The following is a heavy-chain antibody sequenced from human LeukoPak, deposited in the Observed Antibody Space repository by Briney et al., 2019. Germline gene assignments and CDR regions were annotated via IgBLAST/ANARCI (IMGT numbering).Heavy chain of an antibody. J-gene: IGHJ3*02. CDR1: GFTFSSYS. CDR2: ISSSSSYI. D-gene: IGHD5-18*01. CDR3: ARGKHVDTAMVTLIIDAFDI. V-gene: IGHV3-21*01. Sequence: GGSLRLSCAASGFTFSSYSMNWVRQAPGKGLEWVSSISSSSSYIYYADSVKGRFTISRDNAKNSLYLQMNSLRAEDTAVYYCARGKHVDTAMVTLIIDAFDIWGQGTMVTVSS.